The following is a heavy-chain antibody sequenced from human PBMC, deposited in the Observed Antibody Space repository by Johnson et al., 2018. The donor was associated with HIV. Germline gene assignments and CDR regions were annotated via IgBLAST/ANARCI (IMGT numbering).Heavy chain of an antibody. CDR2: IRYDGSNK. J-gene: IGHJ3*02. V-gene: IGHV3-30*02. Sequence: QEQLVESGGGVVQPGGSLRLSCAASGFTFSSYGMHWVRQAPGKGLEWVAFIRYDGSNKYYADSVKGRFTISRDNSKNTLYLQMNSLRAEDTALYYFAKDAHITMIVVVISALDAFDIWGQGTMVTVSS. CDR1: GFTFSSYG. CDR3: AKDAHITMIVVVISALDAFDI. D-gene: IGHD3-22*01.